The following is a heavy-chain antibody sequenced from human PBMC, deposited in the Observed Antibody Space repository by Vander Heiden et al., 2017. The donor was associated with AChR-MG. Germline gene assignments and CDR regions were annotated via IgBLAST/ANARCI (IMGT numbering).Heavy chain of an antibody. Sequence: EVQLVESGGGLVKPGGSLRPSCAASGFSFSSYSMRWVRLAPGKGLEWVSSISSGSTYTHYADSVKGRFTISRDNAKNSLYLQVNSLRAEDAAKYYCARGAQEQLLSPFDYWGQGTLVTVSS. CDR1: GFSFSSYS. CDR2: ISSGSTYT. J-gene: IGHJ4*02. CDR3: ARGAQEQLLSPFDY. D-gene: IGHD2-2*01. V-gene: IGHV3-21*02.